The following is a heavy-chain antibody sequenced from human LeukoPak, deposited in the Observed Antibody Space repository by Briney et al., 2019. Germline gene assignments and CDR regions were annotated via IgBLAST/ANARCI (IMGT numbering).Heavy chain of an antibody. Sequence: GGSLRLSCAASGFTFSSYGMHWVRQAPGKGLEWVAVIWYDGSNKYYADSVKGRFTISRDNSKNTLYLQTNSLRAEDTAVYYCARGPLVIYSSGWYCWFDPWGQGTLVTVSS. V-gene: IGHV3-33*01. CDR3: ARGPLVIYSSGWYCWFDP. CDR1: GFTFSSYG. D-gene: IGHD6-19*01. CDR2: IWYDGSNK. J-gene: IGHJ5*02.